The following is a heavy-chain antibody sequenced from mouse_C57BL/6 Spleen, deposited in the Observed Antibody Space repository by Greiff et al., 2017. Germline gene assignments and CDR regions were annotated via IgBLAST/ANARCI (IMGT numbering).Heavy chain of an antibody. J-gene: IGHJ1*03. V-gene: IGHV3-8*01. Sequence: EVKVVESGPGLAKPSQTLSLTCSVTGYSITSDYWNWIRKFPGNKLEYMGYISYSGSTYYNPSLKSRISITRDTSKNQYYLQLNSVTTEDTATYYCARSEIYYDYDYWYFDVWGTGTTVTVSS. CDR2: ISYSGST. CDR3: ARSEIYYDYDYWYFDV. CDR1: GYSITSDY. D-gene: IGHD2-4*01.